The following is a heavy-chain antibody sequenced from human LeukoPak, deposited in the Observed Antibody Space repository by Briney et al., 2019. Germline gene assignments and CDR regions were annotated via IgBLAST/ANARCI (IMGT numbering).Heavy chain of an antibody. J-gene: IGHJ6*02. CDR2: INHSGST. D-gene: IGHD6-13*01. CDR3: ARGRRIAAAGMYYYYYGMDV. Sequence: SETLSLTCAVYGGSFSGYYWSWIRQPPGKGLEWIGEINHSGSTNYNPSLKSRATISVDTSKNQFSLKLSSVTAADTAVYYCARGRRIAAAGMYYYYYGMDVWGQGTTVTVSS. CDR1: GGSFSGYY. V-gene: IGHV4-34*01.